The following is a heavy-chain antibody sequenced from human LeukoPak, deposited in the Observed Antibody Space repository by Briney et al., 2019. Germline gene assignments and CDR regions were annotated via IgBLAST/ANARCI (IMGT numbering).Heavy chain of an antibody. CDR3: ARVRKPNGYGDYVAGFDP. CDR1: GYTFTGYY. Sequence: GASVKVSCKASGYTFTGYYMHWVRQAPGQGLEWMGWINPNSGGTNYAQKFQGRVTMTRDTSISTAYMELSRLRSDDTAVYYCARVRKPNGYGDYVAGFDPWGQGTLVTVSS. CDR2: INPNSGGT. V-gene: IGHV1-2*02. D-gene: IGHD4-17*01. J-gene: IGHJ5*02.